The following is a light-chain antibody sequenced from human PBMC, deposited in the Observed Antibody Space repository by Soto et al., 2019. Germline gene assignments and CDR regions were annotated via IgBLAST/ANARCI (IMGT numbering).Light chain of an antibody. CDR2: EVS. CDR1: SSDVGGYNY. J-gene: IGLJ3*02. CDR3: GSYTSSNTVV. Sequence: QSALTQPASVSGSPGQSITISCTGTSSDVGGYNYVSWYQKHPGKAPKPVIYEVSNRPSGVSNRFSGSKSGNTASLTISGLQAEDEAHYYCGSYTSSNTVVFGGGTKLTVL. V-gene: IGLV2-14*01.